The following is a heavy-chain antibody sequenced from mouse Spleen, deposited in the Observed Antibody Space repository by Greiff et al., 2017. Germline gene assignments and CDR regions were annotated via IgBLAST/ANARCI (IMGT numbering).Heavy chain of an antibody. D-gene: IGHD2-2*01. V-gene: IGHV1-50*01. CDR3: TRGGYYWYFDV. CDR2: IDPSDSYT. CDR1: GYTFTSYW. J-gene: IGHJ1*01. Sequence: VQLQQPGAELVKPGASVKLSCKASGYTFTSYWMQWVKQRPGQGLEWIGEIDPSDSYTNYNQKFKGKATLTADKSSSTAYMELSSLTSEDSAVYYCTRGGYYWYFDVWGAGTTVTVSS.